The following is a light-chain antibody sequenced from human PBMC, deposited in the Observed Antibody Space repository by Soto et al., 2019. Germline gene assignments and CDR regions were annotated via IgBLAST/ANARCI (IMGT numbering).Light chain of an antibody. CDR3: QQYGSPPPWT. CDR1: QSVTSSY. CDR2: DAS. Sequence: EIVLTQSPGTLSLSPGERVTLSCRASQSVTSSYLAWYQQKPGQAPRLLIYDASSRATGIPDRFSGSGSGTDFSLTISRLEPEAFAVYYCQQYGSPPPWTFGQGTKVDMK. V-gene: IGKV3-20*01. J-gene: IGKJ1*01.